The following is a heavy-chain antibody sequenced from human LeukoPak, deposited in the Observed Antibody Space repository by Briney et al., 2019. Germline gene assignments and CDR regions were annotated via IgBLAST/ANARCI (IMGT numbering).Heavy chain of an antibody. J-gene: IGHJ3*02. V-gene: IGHV3-9*01. D-gene: IGHD1-1*01. CDR3: ARTQLDLDGFGI. CDR1: GFTFDDYA. CDR2: ISWNSGSI. Sequence: GGSLRLSCAASGFTFDDYAMHWVRQAPGKGLEWVSGISWNSGSIGYADSVKGRFTISRDNARNSLYLQMNSLRGEDTAVYYCARTQLDLDGFGIWGQGTTVTVSS.